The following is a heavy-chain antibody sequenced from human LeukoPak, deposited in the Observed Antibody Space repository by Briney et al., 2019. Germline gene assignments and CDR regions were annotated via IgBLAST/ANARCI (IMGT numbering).Heavy chain of an antibody. CDR1: GGSISNYY. Sequence: SETLSLTCTVSGGSISNYYWSWIRQPPGKRLEWIGYIYFSGSTNYNPSLRSRVTISVDTSKNQFSLKLSSVTAADTAVYYCARAISSSSLFDFWGQGTLVTVSS. CDR3: ARAISSSSLFDF. CDR2: IYFSGST. J-gene: IGHJ4*02. V-gene: IGHV4-59*01. D-gene: IGHD6-6*01.